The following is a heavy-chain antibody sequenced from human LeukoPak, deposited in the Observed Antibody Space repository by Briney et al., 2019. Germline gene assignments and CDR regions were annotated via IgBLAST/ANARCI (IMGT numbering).Heavy chain of an antibody. V-gene: IGHV3-21*04. CDR1: GFTFSSYS. J-gene: IGHJ4*02. D-gene: IGHD2-15*01. CDR3: ARSPRYCGGGSCYGFRFDY. CDR2: ISSSSSYI. Sequence: GGSLRLSCAASGFTFSSYSVNWVRQAPGKGLEWVSSISSSSSYIYYADSVRGRFTISRDNAKNSLYLGMNSLRAEDTAVYYCARSPRYCGGGSCYGFRFDYWGQGTLVTVSS.